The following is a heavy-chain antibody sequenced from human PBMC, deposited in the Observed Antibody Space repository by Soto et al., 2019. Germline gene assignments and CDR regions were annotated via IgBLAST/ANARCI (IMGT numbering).Heavy chain of an antibody. CDR1: GFTFSSYA. D-gene: IGHD6-6*01. CDR3: ARDAARHYYYYCMDV. V-gene: IGHV3-30-3*01. Sequence: QVQLVESGGGVVQPGRSLRLSCAASGFTFSSYAMHWVRQAPGKGLERVAVISYDGSNKYYADSVKGRFTISRDNSKNTLYLQMNSLRAEDTAVYYCARDAARHYYYYCMDVLGQGTTVTVSS. CDR2: ISYDGSNK. J-gene: IGHJ6*02.